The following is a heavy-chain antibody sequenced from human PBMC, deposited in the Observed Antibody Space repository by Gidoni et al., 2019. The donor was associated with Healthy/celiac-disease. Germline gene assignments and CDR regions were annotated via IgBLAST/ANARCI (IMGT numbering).Heavy chain of an antibody. D-gene: IGHD6-13*01. CDR3: AKARGSSWYFDY. Sequence: QVQLVESGGGVVLPGRSLRLPCAASGFNFTSYGMPWVRQAPGKGLEWVAIISYDGSNKYYADSVKGRFTISRDNSKSTLYLQMNSLRAEDTAVYYCAKARGSSWYFDYWGQGTLVTVSS. V-gene: IGHV3-30*18. J-gene: IGHJ4*02. CDR1: GFNFTSYG. CDR2: ISYDGSNK.